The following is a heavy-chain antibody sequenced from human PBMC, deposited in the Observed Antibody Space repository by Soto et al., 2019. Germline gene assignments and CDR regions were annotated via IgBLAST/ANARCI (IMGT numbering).Heavy chain of an antibody. CDR3: ARVHRYCSSTSCDPNSNHYYMDV. V-gene: IGHV4-34*01. J-gene: IGHJ6*03. CDR2: INHSGST. D-gene: IGHD2-2*01. Sequence: SETLSLTCAVYGGSFSGYYWSWIRQPPGKGLEWIGEINHSGSTNYNPSLKSRVTISVDTSKNQFSLKLSSVTAADTAVYYCARVHRYCSSTSCDPNSNHYYMDVWGKGTTVTVSS. CDR1: GGSFSGYY.